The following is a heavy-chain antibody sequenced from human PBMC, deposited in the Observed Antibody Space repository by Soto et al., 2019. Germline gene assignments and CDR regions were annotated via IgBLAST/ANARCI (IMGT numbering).Heavy chain of an antibody. Sequence: QVQLVESGGAVVQPGRSLRLSCAASGFTFTSYAMHWVRQAPGKGLEWVAVISYDGRHIYYADSVKGRFTISRDNSKNTLALQMNSLRAEDTAVYYCAKTHSGVVRPYHFDYCCQGTLVTVSS. J-gene: IGHJ4*02. D-gene: IGHD3-3*01. V-gene: IGHV3-30*04. CDR2: ISYDGRHI. CDR1: GFTFTSYA. CDR3: AKTHSGVVRPYHFDY.